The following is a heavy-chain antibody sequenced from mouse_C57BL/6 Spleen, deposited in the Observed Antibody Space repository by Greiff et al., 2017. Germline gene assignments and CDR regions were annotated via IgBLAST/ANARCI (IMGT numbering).Heavy chain of an antibody. CDR1: GFTFSDYY. CDR3: ARPLSPYDSYAMDY. Sequence: EVKVEESGGGLVQPGGSLKLSCAASGFTFSDYYMYWVRQTPEKRLEWVAYISNGGGSTYYPDTVKGRFTISRDNAKNTLYLQMSRLKSEDTAMYYCARPLSPYDSYAMDYWGQGTSVTVSS. D-gene: IGHD6-5*01. V-gene: IGHV5-12*01. J-gene: IGHJ4*01. CDR2: ISNGGGST.